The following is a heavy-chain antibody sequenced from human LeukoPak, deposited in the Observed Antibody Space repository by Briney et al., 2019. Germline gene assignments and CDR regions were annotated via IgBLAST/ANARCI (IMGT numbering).Heavy chain of an antibody. CDR3: ARYPKSYSNGWIAFDI. J-gene: IGHJ3*02. D-gene: IGHD6-19*01. V-gene: IGHV4-39*01. Sequence: SDTLSLTCSVSGDSISSRNSYWCWIRQSPGKGLEWIGSMYYSGNTYYNPSLRSRVTMSVDTSNNQFSLKLSSVTAADTAAYYCARYPKSYSNGWIAFDIWDQGTMVTVSS. CDR1: GDSISSRNSY. CDR2: MYYSGNT.